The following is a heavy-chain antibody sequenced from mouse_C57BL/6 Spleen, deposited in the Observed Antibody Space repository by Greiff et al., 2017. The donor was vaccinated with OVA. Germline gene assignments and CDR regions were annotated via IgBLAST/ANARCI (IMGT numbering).Heavy chain of an antibody. CDR3: ARKKAITTVVHYWNFDV. D-gene: IGHD1-1*01. CDR2: INPNNGGT. J-gene: IGHJ1*03. CDR1: GYTFTDYN. V-gene: IGHV1-18*01. Sequence: VQLHQSGPELVKPGASVKIPCKASGYTFTDYNMDWVKQSHGKSLEWIGDINPNNGGTIYNQKFKGKATLTVDKSSSTAYMELRSLTSEDTAVYYCARKKAITTVVHYWNFDVWGTGTTVTVSS.